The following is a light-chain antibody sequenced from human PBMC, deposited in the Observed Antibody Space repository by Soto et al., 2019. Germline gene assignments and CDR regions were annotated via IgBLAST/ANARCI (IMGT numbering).Light chain of an antibody. J-gene: IGKJ4*01. V-gene: IGKV1-5*01. CDR1: QSISSW. CDR3: QQLNSYPQT. CDR2: AES. Sequence: DIQMTQSPSTLSASVGDRVTITCRASQSISSWLAWYQQTKGKTPKLLIYAESTLPSGVPSRFSGSGSGTDFTLTISSLQPEDFATYYCQQLNSYPQTFGGGTKVDIK.